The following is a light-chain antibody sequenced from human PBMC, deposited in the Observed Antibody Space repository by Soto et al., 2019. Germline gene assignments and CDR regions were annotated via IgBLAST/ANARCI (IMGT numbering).Light chain of an antibody. CDR1: QSVSSSY. Sequence: EIVLTQFPGTLSLSPGERATLSCRASQSVSSSYLAWYQQKPGQAPRVLIFDASSRVTGAPDRFSGSGSGTDVTLTISRLEPEDFAVYYCQQYGSSPLTFGGGTRVEIK. CDR3: QQYGSSPLT. CDR2: DAS. V-gene: IGKV3-20*01. J-gene: IGKJ4*01.